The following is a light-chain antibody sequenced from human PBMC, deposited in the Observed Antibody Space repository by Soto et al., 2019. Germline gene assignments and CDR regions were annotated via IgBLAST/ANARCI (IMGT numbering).Light chain of an antibody. Sequence: IQLTQSPSSLSASVGDSVTITCRASQGISRYLSWYQQKPGRAPKLLISAASTLQSGVPARFSGSGSGTDFTLGITSHQTEDFATYYGQHLDTYPVTLGGETQVEIK. CDR1: QGISRY. J-gene: IGKJ4*01. CDR3: QHLDTYPVT. CDR2: AAS. V-gene: IGKV1-9*01.